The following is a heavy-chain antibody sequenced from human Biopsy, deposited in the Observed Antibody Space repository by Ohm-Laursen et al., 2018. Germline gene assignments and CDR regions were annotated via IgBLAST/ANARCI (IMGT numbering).Heavy chain of an antibody. V-gene: IGHV4-59*01. CDR2: VYYTGST. D-gene: IGHD3-22*01. Sequence: SETLSLTCSVSGGSISSDYWSWIRQPPGKGLQWIGYVYYTGSTDYNPSLQSRVTISVDTSKNHFSLRLRSVTPADTAIYYCARDRGYHSDRTVPGYFDLWGRGTLVTVSS. CDR3: ARDRGYHSDRTVPGYFDL. CDR1: GGSISSDY. J-gene: IGHJ2*01.